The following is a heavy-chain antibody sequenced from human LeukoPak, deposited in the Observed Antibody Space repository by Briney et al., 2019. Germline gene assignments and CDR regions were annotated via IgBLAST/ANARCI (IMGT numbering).Heavy chain of an antibody. CDR1: GCTFTSYG. J-gene: IGHJ3*02. D-gene: IGHD3-3*01. CDR2: ISAYNGNT. CDR3: ARHVGSITIFGVVPPGAFDI. V-gene: IGHV1-18*01. Sequence: GASVKVSCKASGCTFTSYGISWVRQAPGQGLEWMGWISAYNGNTNYAQKLQGRVTMTTDTSTSTAYMELRSLRSDDTAVYYCARHVGSITIFGVVPPGAFDIWGQGTMVTVSS.